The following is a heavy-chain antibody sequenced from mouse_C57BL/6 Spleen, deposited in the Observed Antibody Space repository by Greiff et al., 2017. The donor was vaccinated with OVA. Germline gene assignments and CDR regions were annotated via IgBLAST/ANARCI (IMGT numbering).Heavy chain of an antibody. D-gene: IGHD2-4*01. CDR1: GYTFTSYT. V-gene: IGHV1-4*01. Sequence: VKLMESGAELARPGASVKMSCKASGYTFTSYTMHWVKQRPGQGLEWIGYINPSSGYTKYNQKFKDKATLTADKSSSTAYMQLSSLTSEDSAVYYCASMGDYDAFAYWGQGTLVTVSA. J-gene: IGHJ3*01. CDR2: INPSSGYT. CDR3: ASMGDYDAFAY.